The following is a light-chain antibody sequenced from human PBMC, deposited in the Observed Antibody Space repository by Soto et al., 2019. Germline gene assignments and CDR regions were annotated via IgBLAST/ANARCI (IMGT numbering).Light chain of an antibody. CDR2: AAS. V-gene: IGKV1-39*01. J-gene: IGKJ2*01. CDR3: QQSHRIPFT. Sequence: DIQMTQSPSSLSASVGDRLTITCRASQSVSNYLNWYQQKPGKAPKVLIYAASSLQSGVPSRFSGSGSGTDFTLTINSLQPEDFSTYYYQQSHRIPFTFGQGTKLEIK. CDR1: QSVSNY.